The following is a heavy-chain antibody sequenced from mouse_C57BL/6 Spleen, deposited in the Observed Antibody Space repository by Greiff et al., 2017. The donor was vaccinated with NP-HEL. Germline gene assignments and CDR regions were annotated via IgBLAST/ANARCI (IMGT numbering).Heavy chain of an antibody. Sequence: EVQVVESGPGLVKPSQSLSLTCSVTGYSITRGYYWNWIRQFPGNKLEWMGYISYDGSNNYNPSLKNRISITRDTSKNQFFLKLNSVTTEDTATYYCARDNLFDYWGQGTTLTVSS. CDR2: ISYDGSN. V-gene: IGHV3-6*01. CDR3: ARDNLFDY. CDR1: GYSITRGYY. J-gene: IGHJ2*01. D-gene: IGHD6-1*01.